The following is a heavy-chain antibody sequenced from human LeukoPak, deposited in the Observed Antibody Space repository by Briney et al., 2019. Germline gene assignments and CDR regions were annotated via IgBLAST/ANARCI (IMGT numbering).Heavy chain of an antibody. V-gene: IGHV1-46*01. J-gene: IGHJ4*02. CDR2: INPSGGST. CDR1: GYTFTSYY. CDR3: ARGGSDYYDSSGYVDY. Sequence: EASVTVSCKASGYTFTSYYMHWVRQAPGQGLEWMGIINPSGGSTSYAQKFQGRVTMTRDMSTSTVYMELSSLRSEDTAVYYCARGGSDYYDSSGYVDYWGQGTLVTVSS. D-gene: IGHD3-22*01.